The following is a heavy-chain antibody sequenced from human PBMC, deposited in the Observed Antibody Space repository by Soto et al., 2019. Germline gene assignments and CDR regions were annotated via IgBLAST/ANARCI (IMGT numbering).Heavy chain of an antibody. CDR2: MYPGDSDT. V-gene: IGHV5-51*01. CDR3: GRTILYSGTYPFNY. CDR1: GYIFTDYW. D-gene: IGHD1-26*01. J-gene: IGHJ4*02. Sequence: PGESLKISCKGSGYIFTDYWIGWVRQRPGKGLEWMGIMYPGDSDTRYSPSFQGQVTISVDKSISTAYLQWSSLRDSDTAMYCCGRTILYSGTYPFNYWGQGTLVTVS.